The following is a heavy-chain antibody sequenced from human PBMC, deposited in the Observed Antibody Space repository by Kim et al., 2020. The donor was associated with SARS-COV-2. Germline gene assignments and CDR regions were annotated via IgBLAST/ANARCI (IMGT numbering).Heavy chain of an antibody. J-gene: IGHJ6*02. V-gene: IGHV5-10-1*01. Sequence: GASLKISCKGSGYSFTSYWISWVRQMPGKGLEWMGRIDPSDSYTNYSPSFQGHVTISADKSISTAYLQWSSLKASDTAMYYCARQDIVYYYYGMDVWGQGTTVTVSS. CDR1: GYSFTSYW. D-gene: IGHD2-15*01. CDR2: IDPSDSYT. CDR3: ARQDIVYYYYGMDV.